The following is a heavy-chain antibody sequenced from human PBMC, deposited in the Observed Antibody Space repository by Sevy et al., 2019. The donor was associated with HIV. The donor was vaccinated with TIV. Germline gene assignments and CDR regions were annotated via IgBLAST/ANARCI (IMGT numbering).Heavy chain of an antibody. D-gene: IGHD1-26*01. CDR3: ARGVSVGPTREVWFDP. CDR2: IGTYNGNR. J-gene: IGHJ5*02. Sequence: ASVKVSCKASGYTFTDYGITWVRQAPGQGLEWMGWIGTYNGNRKSARKFQDRVTMATDISTSTAYMELTTLRKDDTAVYYCARGVSVGPTREVWFDPWGQGTLVTVSS. CDR1: GYTFTDYG. V-gene: IGHV1-18*01.